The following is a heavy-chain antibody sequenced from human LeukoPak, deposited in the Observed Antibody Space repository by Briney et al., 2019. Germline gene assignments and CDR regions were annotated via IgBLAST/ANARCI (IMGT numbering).Heavy chain of an antibody. CDR3: ARMIVGADYFDY. Sequence: PGGSLRLSCAASGFTFSSYWMHWVHQAPGKELVWVSRINSDGSSTSYADSVKGRFTISRDNAKNTLYLQMNSLRAEDTAVYYCARMIVGADYFDYWGQGTLVTVSS. CDR2: INSDGSST. J-gene: IGHJ4*02. V-gene: IGHV3-74*01. D-gene: IGHD1-26*01. CDR1: GFTFSSYW.